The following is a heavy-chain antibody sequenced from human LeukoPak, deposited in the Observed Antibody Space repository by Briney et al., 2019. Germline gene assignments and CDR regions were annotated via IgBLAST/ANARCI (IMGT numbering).Heavy chain of an antibody. CDR2: ISSSSSTI. CDR1: GFSFSGYN. J-gene: IGHJ3*02. CDR3: ARARGSGYSDI. V-gene: IGHV3-48*02. Sequence: GGSLRLSCAASGFSFSGYNMNWVRQAPGKGLEWVSYISSSSSTIYYADSVKGRFTISRDNAKNSLYPQMNSLRDEDTAVFYCARARGSGYSDIWGQGTMVTVSS. D-gene: IGHD6-13*01.